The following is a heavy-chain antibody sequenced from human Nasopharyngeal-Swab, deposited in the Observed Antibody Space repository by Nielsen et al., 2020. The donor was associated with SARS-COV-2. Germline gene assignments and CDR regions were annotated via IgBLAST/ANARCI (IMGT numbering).Heavy chain of an antibody. Sequence: SQTLSLTCAVSGGSFSGYYWSWIRQPPGKGLEWIGEINHSGSTNYNPSLKSRVTISVDTSKNQFSLKLSSVTAADTAVYYCARPIRGYETYYFDYLGQGTLVTVSS. CDR1: GGSFSGYY. V-gene: IGHV4-34*01. CDR2: INHSGST. D-gene: IGHD5-12*01. CDR3: ARPIRGYETYYFDY. J-gene: IGHJ4*02.